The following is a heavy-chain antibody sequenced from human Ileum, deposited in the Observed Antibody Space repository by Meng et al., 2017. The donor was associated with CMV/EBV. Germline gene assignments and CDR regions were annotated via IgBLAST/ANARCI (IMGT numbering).Heavy chain of an antibody. J-gene: IGHJ4*02. CDR2: IDWDDDK. D-gene: IGHD1-1*01. CDR1: GFSLTTTGLR. Sequence: SGPTLVKPTQTLTLTCTFSGFSLTTTGLRVSWIRQPPGKALEWLARIDWDDDKFYNTSLQSRLTISKDTSKNQVVLTLTNMDPVDTATYFCARGKTITTLDYWGQGSRVTVSS. V-gene: IGHV2-70*04. CDR3: ARGKTITTLDY.